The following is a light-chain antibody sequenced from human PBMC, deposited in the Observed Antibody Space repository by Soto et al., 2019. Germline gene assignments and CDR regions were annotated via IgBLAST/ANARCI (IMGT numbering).Light chain of an antibody. Sequence: QSVLTQPPSVSAAPGQTVTISCSGSSSNIGNNYVSWYQQLPGTAPKLLIYDNNKRPSGIPDRFYGSKSGTSATLGITGLQTGDEADYYCGTWDSSLSAVFGTGTKVTVL. CDR1: SSNIGNNY. CDR3: GTWDSSLSAV. CDR2: DNN. J-gene: IGLJ1*01. V-gene: IGLV1-51*01.